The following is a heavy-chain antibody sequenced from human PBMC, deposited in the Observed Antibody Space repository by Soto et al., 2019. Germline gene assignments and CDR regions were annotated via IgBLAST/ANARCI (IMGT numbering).Heavy chain of an antibody. Sequence: GGSLRLSCAASGFTFSSYGMHWVRQAPGKGLEWVAVISYDGSNKYYADSVKGRFTISRDNSKNTLYLQMNSLRAEDTAVYYCAKTYSSDFDYWGQGTLVTAPQ. CDR1: GFTFSSYG. CDR3: AKTYSSDFDY. CDR2: ISYDGSNK. J-gene: IGHJ4*02. V-gene: IGHV3-30*18. D-gene: IGHD5-18*01.